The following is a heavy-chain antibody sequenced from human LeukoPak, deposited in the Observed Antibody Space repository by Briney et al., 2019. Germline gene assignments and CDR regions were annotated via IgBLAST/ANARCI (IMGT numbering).Heavy chain of an antibody. J-gene: IGHJ4*02. CDR3: ARVATRSGNYHLDY. CDR1: GGSISSSSYY. CDR2: MYYSGNT. Sequence: SETLSLTCTVSGGSISSSSYYWGWIRQPPGKGLEWIGSMYYSGNTYYNPSLKSRVTISVDTSKNQFSLRVSSVTAADTAVYYCARVATRSGNYHLDYWGQGTLVTVSS. D-gene: IGHD1-26*01. V-gene: IGHV4-39*01.